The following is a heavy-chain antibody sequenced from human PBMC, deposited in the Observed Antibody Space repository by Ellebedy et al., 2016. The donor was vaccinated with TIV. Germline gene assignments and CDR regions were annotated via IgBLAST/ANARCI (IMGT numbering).Heavy chain of an antibody. CDR2: LSYDGSNK. J-gene: IGHJ2*01. D-gene: IGHD7-27*01. CDR3: AKDPTDWGRSGYWYFDL. Sequence: GESLKISCAASGFTFSSNAMHWVRQAPGKGLEWVAVLSYDGSNKYYADSVKGRFTISRDNSKNTLYLQMNSLRAEDTAVYYCAKDPTDWGRSGYWYFDLWGRGTLVTVSS. CDR1: GFTFSSNA. V-gene: IGHV3-30-3*01.